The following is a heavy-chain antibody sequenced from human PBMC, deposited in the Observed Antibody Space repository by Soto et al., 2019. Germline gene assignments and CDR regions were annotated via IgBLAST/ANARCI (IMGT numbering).Heavy chain of an antibody. CDR2: IANSGST. V-gene: IGHV4-59*01. Sequence: LSLTCTVAGDSISNYHWTWIRRPPGKGLEWIGFIANSGSTNYNPSLKSRVTISVDTSKNQFSLKLSSVTAADTAVYYCARSYRRYCSGGSCYSYYYYYMDVWGKGTTVTVSS. CDR3: ARSYRRYCSGGSCYSYYYYYMDV. CDR1: GDSISNYH. D-gene: IGHD2-15*01. J-gene: IGHJ6*03.